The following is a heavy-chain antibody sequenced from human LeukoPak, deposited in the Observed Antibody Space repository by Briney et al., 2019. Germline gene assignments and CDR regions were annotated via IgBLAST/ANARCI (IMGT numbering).Heavy chain of an antibody. J-gene: IGHJ6*03. CDR2: IYHSGNA. CDR1: DYSISSGYY. Sequence: ASETLSLTCTVSDYSISSGYYWAWIRQPPGKGLEWIGSIYHSGNAYYNPSLKSRVTISVDTSKNQFSLKLSSVTAADTAVYYCARAEGSRYGYMDVWGKGTTVTVSS. V-gene: IGHV4-38-2*02. D-gene: IGHD3-9*01. CDR3: ARAEGSRYGYMDV.